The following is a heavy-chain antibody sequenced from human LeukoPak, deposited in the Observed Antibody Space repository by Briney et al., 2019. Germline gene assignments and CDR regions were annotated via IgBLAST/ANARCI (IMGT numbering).Heavy chain of an antibody. CDR3: ARVLFLGYCSSTSCYDDAFDI. D-gene: IGHD2-2*01. CDR1: GGALSSFY. CDR2: IYLSGST. J-gene: IGHJ3*02. V-gene: IGHV4-59*01. Sequence: TLSPSWAVSGGALSSFYWGGVSRPPREGEGWGVGIYLSGSTNYSPSIKSRVTISVDTSKNQFSLKLSSVTAADTAVYYCARVLFLGYCSSTSCYDDAFDIWGQGTMVTVSS.